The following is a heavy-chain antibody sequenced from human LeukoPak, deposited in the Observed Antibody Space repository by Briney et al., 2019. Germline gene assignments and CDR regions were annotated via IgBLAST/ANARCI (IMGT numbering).Heavy chain of an antibody. CDR1: GLTFSSYA. CDR3: ARGARITIFGVVITSLTFDY. Sequence: GGSLRLSCAASGLTFSSYAMHWVRQAPGKGLEWVAVISYDGSNKYYADSVKGRFTISRDNSKNTLYLQMNSLRAEDTAVYYCARGARITIFGVVITSLTFDYWGQGTLVTVSS. CDR2: ISYDGSNK. J-gene: IGHJ4*02. V-gene: IGHV3-30*04. D-gene: IGHD3-3*01.